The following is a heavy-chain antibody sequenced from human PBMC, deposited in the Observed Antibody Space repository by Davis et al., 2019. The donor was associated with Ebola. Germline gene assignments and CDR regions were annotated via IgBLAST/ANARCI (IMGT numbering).Heavy chain of an antibody. Sequence: MPGGSLRLSCTVSGGSISPYYWSWIRQPPGKGLEWIGYIYYSGSTKCNLSLKGRVAISVDTSKNQFSLKLSSVTAADTAVYYCARSYGAAPFDYWGQGTLVTVSS. J-gene: IGHJ4*02. CDR3: ARSYGAAPFDY. CDR2: IYYSGST. V-gene: IGHV4-59*08. D-gene: IGHD4/OR15-4a*01. CDR1: GGSISPYY.